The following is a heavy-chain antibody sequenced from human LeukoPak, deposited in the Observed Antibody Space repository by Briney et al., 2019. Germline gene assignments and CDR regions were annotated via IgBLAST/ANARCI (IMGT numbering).Heavy chain of an antibody. V-gene: IGHV3-30*18. D-gene: IGHD4-17*01. CDR3: AKANDYGDLFDY. Sequence: GGSLRLSCAASGFTFSSYGMHWVRQAPGKGLEWVAVISYDGSNKYYADSVKGRFTISRDNSKNTLYLQMNSLRAVDTAVYYCAKANDYGDLFDYWGQGTLVTVSS. J-gene: IGHJ4*02. CDR1: GFTFSSYG. CDR2: ISYDGSNK.